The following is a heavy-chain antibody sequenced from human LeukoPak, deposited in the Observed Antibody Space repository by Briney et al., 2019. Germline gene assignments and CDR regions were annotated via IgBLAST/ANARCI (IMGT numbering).Heavy chain of an antibody. J-gene: IGHJ6*02. CDR1: GYTLTSYG. Sequence: ASVKVSCKASGYTLTSYGTSWVRQAPGQVLEWMGWISAYNGNTNYAQKLQGRVTMTTDTSTGTAYMELRSLRSDDTAVYYFVKQKAVYDILTGYFYGMDVWGQGTTVTVSS. V-gene: IGHV1-18*01. CDR2: ISAYNGNT. CDR3: VKQKAVYDILTGYFYGMDV. D-gene: IGHD3-9*01.